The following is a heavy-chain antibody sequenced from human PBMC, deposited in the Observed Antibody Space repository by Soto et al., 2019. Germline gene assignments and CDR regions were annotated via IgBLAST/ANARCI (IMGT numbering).Heavy chain of an antibody. CDR2: INAGNGNT. CDR3: ATRYDYGDY. CDR1: GYTFTSYA. V-gene: IGHV1-3*01. J-gene: IGHJ4*02. Sequence: QVQLVQSGAEVKKPGASVKDSCTASGYTFTSYAMHWVRQTPGQRLEWMGWINAGNGNTKYSQKFQGRVTITRDTSESTADMELSSLRSEDTAVYYCATRYDYGDYWGQGTLVTVSS. D-gene: IGHD2-2*01.